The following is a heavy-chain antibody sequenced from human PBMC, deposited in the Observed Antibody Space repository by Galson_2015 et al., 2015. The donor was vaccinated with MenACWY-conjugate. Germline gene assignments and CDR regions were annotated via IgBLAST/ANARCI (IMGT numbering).Heavy chain of an antibody. CDR3: AKDGDYYDSSGYYYFPNWLDP. Sequence: SLRLSCAASGFTFSSYAMSWVRQAPGKGLEWVSAISGSGGSTYYADSVKGRFTISRDNSKNTLYLQMNSLRAEDTAVYYCAKDGDYYDSSGYYYFPNWLDPWGQGTLVTVSS. J-gene: IGHJ5*02. CDR1: GFTFSSYA. V-gene: IGHV3-23*01. CDR2: ISGSGGST. D-gene: IGHD3-22*01.